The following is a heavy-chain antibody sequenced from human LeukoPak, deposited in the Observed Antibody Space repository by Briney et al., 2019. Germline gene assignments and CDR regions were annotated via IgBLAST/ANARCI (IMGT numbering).Heavy chain of an antibody. J-gene: IGHJ4*02. Sequence: GGSLRLSCAASGFTFSSYEMNWVRQAPGKGLEWVSYISSSGSTIYYADSVKGRFTISRDNAKNSLYLQMNSLRAEDTAVYYCARSGYSSGLYVDYWGQGTLVTVSS. D-gene: IGHD6-19*01. CDR2: ISSSGSTI. CDR3: ARSGYSSGLYVDY. CDR1: GFTFSSYE. V-gene: IGHV3-48*03.